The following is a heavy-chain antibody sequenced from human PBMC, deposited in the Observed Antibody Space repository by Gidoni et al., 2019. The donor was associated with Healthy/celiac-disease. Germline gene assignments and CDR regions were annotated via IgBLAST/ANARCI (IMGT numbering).Heavy chain of an antibody. CDR3: ARTPGYCSSTSCYPYYYYYYYMDV. CDR1: GGTFSSYP. J-gene: IGHJ6*03. D-gene: IGHD2-2*03. CDR2: IIPIFGTA. V-gene: IGHV1-69*01. Sequence: QVQLVQSGAEVKKPGPSVKVSCKASGGTFSSYPISWVRQAPGQGFEWMGGIIPIFGTANYAQKCQGRVTITADESTSTAYMELSSLRSEDTAVYYCARTPGYCSSTSCYPYYYYYYYMDVWGKGTTVTVSS.